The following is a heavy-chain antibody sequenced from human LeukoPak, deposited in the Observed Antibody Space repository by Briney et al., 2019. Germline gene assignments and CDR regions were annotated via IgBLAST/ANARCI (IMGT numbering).Heavy chain of an antibody. CDR3: ARVCGDGYNEIDY. D-gene: IGHD5-24*01. CDR1: GGSFSGYY. CDR2: INHSGST. Sequence: SETLSLTCAVYGGSFSGYYWSWIRQPPGKRLEWIGEINHSGSTNYNPSLKSRVTISVDTSKNQFSLKLSSVTAADTAVYYCARVCGDGYNEIDYWGQGTLVTVSS. J-gene: IGHJ4*02. V-gene: IGHV4-34*01.